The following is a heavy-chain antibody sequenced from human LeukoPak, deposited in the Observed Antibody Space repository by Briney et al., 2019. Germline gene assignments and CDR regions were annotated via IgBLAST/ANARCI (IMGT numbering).Heavy chain of an antibody. CDR3: ARHGPYLGRLGWFDP. CDR1: SGSISSYY. D-gene: IGHD1-26*01. J-gene: IGHJ5*02. V-gene: IGHV4-59*08. CDR2: IYYAGST. Sequence: SETLSLTCTVSSGSISSYYWSWIRQPPGKGLEWIGYIYYAGSTNYNPSLKSRVTISVDTSKNQFSLNLSSVTAADTAVYYCARHGPYLGRLGWFDPWGQGTLVTVSS.